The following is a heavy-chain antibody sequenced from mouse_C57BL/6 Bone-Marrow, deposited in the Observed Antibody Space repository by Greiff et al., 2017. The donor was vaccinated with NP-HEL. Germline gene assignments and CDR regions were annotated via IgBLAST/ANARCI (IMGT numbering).Heavy chain of an antibody. Sequence: EVQLQQSGPELVKPGASVKISCKASGYTFTDYYMNWVKQSHGKSLERIGDINPNNGGTSYNQKFKGKATLTVDKSSSTAYMELRSLTSEDSAVYYCAREYYDYDDDAMDYWGQGTSVTVSA. CDR3: AREYYDYDDDAMDY. D-gene: IGHD2-4*01. CDR1: GYTFTDYY. CDR2: INPNNGGT. J-gene: IGHJ4*01. V-gene: IGHV1-26*01.